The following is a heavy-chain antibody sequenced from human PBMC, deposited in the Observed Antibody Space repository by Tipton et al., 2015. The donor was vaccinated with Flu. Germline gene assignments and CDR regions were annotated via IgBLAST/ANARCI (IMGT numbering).Heavy chain of an antibody. Sequence: SLRLSCAASGFTFRSYGMHWVRQAPGKGLEWLAFIRYDASNKNYADSVKGRFTISRDNSQNTLYLQMNSLRAEDTAVYYCARSTYHYGSGSSDYWGQGTLVTVSS. J-gene: IGHJ4*02. CDR1: GFTFRSYG. D-gene: IGHD3-10*01. V-gene: IGHV3-30*02. CDR2: IRYDASNK. CDR3: ARSTYHYGSGSSDY.